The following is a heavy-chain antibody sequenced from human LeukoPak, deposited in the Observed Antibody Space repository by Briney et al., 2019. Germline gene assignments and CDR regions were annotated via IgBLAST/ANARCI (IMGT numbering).Heavy chain of an antibody. CDR1: GGSIGSYY. V-gene: IGHV4-59*01. CDR3: ARDDILSGYYGNVDF. J-gene: IGHJ4*02. Sequence: PSETLSLTCTVSGGSIGSYYWTWIRQPPGKGLEWIAYIYYSGSTSSNPSLKSRVTVSVDTSNNQFSLILTSVTAADTAVYYFARDDILSGYYGNVDFWGQGTLVTVSS. CDR2: IYYSGST. D-gene: IGHD3-9*01.